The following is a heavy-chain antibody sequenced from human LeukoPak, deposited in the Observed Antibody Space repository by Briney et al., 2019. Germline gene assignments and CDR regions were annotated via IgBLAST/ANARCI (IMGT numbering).Heavy chain of an antibody. CDR3: ARRRVIVVVFDY. D-gene: IGHD3-22*01. CDR2: IYYSGST. J-gene: IGHJ4*02. V-gene: IGHV4-39*01. CDR1: GGSISSSSYY. Sequence: SETLSLTCTVSGGSISSSSYYWGWIRQPPGKGLEWIGSIYYSGSTYYNPSLKSRVTISVDTSKNQFSLKLSSVTAADTAVYYCARRRVIVVVFDYWGQGTLVTVSS.